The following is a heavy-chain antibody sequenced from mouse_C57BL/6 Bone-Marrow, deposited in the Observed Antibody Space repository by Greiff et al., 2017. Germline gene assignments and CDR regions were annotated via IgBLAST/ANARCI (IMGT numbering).Heavy chain of an antibody. CDR3: ARSHSKPFAY. V-gene: IGHV1-82*01. CDR2: IYPGDGDT. J-gene: IGHJ3*01. D-gene: IGHD2-5*01. CDR1: GYAFSSSW. Sequence: VQLVESGPELVKPGASVKISCKASGYAFSSSWMNWVKQRPGKGLEWIGRIYPGDGDTNYNGKFKGKATLTADKSSSTAYMQLSVLTSEDSAVYFCARSHSKPFAYWGQGTLVTVSA.